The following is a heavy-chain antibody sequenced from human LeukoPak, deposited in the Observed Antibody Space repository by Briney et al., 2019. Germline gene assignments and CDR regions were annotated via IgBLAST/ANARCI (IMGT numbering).Heavy chain of an antibody. CDR1: GFTFSSYW. D-gene: IGHD3-16*01. J-gene: IGHJ3*02. CDR2: INSDGSTT. V-gene: IGHV3-74*01. CDR3: ATDGGDLPGARHAFDI. Sequence: PGGSLRLSCAASGFTFSSYWMHWVRQAPGKGLVWVSRINSDGSTTNYADSVRGRFTISRDNAKNTLFLQMNSLRAEDTAVYYCATDGGDLPGARHAFDIWGQGTMVTVSS.